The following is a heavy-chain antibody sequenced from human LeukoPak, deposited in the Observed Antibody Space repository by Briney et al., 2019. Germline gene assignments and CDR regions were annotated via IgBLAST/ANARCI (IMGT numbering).Heavy chain of an antibody. CDR2: MYPGDSDT. J-gene: IGHJ4*02. Sequence: GESLKISCKGSGYIFTNNWIGWVRQMPGKGLEWMGIMYPGDSDTRYSPSFEGQVTISADKSISTAYLQWSSLKASDTAIYYCARSSGSGWSFFDYWGQGTLVTVSS. D-gene: IGHD6-19*01. CDR3: ARSSGSGWSFFDY. CDR1: GYIFTNNW. V-gene: IGHV5-51*01.